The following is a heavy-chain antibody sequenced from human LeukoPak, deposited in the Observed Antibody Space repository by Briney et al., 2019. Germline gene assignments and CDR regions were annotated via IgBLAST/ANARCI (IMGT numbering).Heavy chain of an antibody. CDR2: IYYSGST. V-gene: IGHV4-59*01. J-gene: IGHJ4*02. D-gene: IGHD6-19*01. CDR1: GGSISSYY. Sequence: SETLSLTCTVSGGSISSYYWSWIRQPPGKGLEWIGYIYYSGSTNYNPSLKSRVAISVDTSKNQFSLKLSSVTAADTAVYYCARDGDDSSGWFRYFDYWGQGTLVTVSS. CDR3: ARDGDDSSGWFRYFDY.